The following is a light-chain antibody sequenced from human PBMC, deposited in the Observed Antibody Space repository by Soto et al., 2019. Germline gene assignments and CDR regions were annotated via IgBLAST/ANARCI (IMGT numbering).Light chain of an antibody. J-gene: IGKJ2*02. V-gene: IGKV3-20*01. CDR3: QQYASSSWT. Sequence: DIGLTQSPATLSLSPGGRVTLSFRSSQRVSLSYLVWYQQKPGQAPRLLIDDSSTRASGVPDRFDGGGSGTDFTLTITSLEPEDSVVYYCQQYASSSWTFGQRTKFEI. CDR2: DSS. CDR1: QRVSLSY.